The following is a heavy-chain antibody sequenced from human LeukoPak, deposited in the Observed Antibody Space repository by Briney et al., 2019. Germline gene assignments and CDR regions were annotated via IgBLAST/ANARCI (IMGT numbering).Heavy chain of an antibody. CDR3: STDPRSLRD. V-gene: IGHV3-74*01. J-gene: IGHJ4*02. Sequence: GGSLRLSCAASGFTFNTYWIHWVRQAPGKGLVWVSRINSDGSSTSYADSVKGRFTISRDNSKNTLYLQMNSLRAEDTAVYYCSTDPRSLRDWGQGTLVTVSS. D-gene: IGHD3-16*02. CDR1: GFTFNTYW. CDR2: INSDGSST.